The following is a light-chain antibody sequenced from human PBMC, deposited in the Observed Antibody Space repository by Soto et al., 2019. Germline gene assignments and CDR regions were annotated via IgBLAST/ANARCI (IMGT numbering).Light chain of an antibody. CDR3: QQYNNWPPWT. CDR2: GAS. CDR1: QTVHTN. Sequence: EIVLTQSPCTXSXXPXXXXXXXXRASQTVHTNLAWFQQKPGQAPKLLIYGASTRDTGVPARFTGSGSGTEFTLTISSLQSEDFAVYFCQQYNNWPPWTFGQGTKVDIK. J-gene: IGKJ1*01. V-gene: IGKV3-15*01.